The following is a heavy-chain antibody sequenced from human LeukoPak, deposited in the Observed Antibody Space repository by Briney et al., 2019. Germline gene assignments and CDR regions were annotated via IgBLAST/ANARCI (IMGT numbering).Heavy chain of an antibody. V-gene: IGHV3-30-3*01. CDR2: ISYDGSNK. CDR1: GFTFSSYA. CDR3: ARDQWFSGLFFDY. Sequence: GGSLRLSCAASGFTFSSYAMHWVRQAPGKGLEWVAVISYDGSNKYYADSVKGRFTISRDNSKNTLYLQMNSLRAEDTAVYYCARDQWFSGLFFDYWGQGTPVTVSS. D-gene: IGHD3-10*01. J-gene: IGHJ4*02.